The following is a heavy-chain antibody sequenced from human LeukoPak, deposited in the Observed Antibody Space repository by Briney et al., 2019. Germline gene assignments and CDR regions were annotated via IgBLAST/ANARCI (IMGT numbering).Heavy chain of an antibody. D-gene: IGHD3-3*01. CDR2: IYYSGST. V-gene: IGHV4-39*01. J-gene: IGHJ5*02. CDR3: ARLTLMPTISRFDP. Sequence: SETLSLTCTVSGGSISSSSYYWGWIRQPPGKGLEWIGSIYYSGSTYYNPSLKSRVTISVDTSKNQFSLKLSSVTAADTAVYYCARLTLMPTISRFDPWGQGTLVTVSS. CDR1: GGSISSSSYY.